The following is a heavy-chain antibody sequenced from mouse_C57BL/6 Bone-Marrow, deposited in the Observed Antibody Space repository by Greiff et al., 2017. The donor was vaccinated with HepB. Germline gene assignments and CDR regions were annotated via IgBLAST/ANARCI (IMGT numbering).Heavy chain of an antibody. Sequence: EVKLMESEGGLVQPGSSMKLSCTASGFTFSDYYMAWVRQVPEKGLEWVANINYDGSSTYYLDSLKSRFIISRDNAKNILYLQMSSLKSEDTATYYCAREEGTTNYFDYWGQGTTLTVSS. CDR3: AREEGTTNYFDY. CDR1: GFTFSDYY. J-gene: IGHJ2*01. CDR2: INYDGSST. D-gene: IGHD1-1*01. V-gene: IGHV5-16*01.